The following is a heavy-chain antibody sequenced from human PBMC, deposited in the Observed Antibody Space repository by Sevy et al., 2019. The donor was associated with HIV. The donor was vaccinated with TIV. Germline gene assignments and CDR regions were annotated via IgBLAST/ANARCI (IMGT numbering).Heavy chain of an antibody. V-gene: IGHV3-30*04. CDR2: ISYDGRNNK. J-gene: IGHJ4*02. CDR3: ARDRGEILSSAFDY. D-gene: IGHD3-16*01. CDR1: GFTFSDYR. Sequence: GGYLRLSCAASGFTFSDYRMHWVRQAPGKGLECVAVISYDGRNNKYNADSVKGRFTISRDNSKNTAYLQMNSLRAEDTAIYYCARDRGEILSSAFDYWGQGNLVTVSS.